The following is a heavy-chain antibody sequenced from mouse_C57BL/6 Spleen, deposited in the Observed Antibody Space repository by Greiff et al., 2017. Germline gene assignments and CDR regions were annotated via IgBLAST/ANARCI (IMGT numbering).Heavy chain of an antibody. J-gene: IGHJ3*01. CDR2: ISSGSSTI. D-gene: IGHD2-5*01. CDR1: GFTFSDYG. Sequence: EVHLVESGGGLVKPGGSLKLSCAASGFTFSDYGMHWVRQAPEKGLEWVAYISSGSSTIYYADTVKGRFTISRDNAKNTLFLQMTSLRSEDTAMYYCARGYYSKGSWFAYWGQGTLVTVSA. V-gene: IGHV5-17*01. CDR3: ARGYYSKGSWFAY.